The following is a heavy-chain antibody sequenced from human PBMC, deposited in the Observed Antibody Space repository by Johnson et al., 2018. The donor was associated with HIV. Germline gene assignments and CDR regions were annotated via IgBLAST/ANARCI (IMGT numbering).Heavy chain of an antibody. J-gene: IGHJ3*02. CDR2: ISSSGSNI. D-gene: IGHD3-10*01. V-gene: IGHV3-11*04. Sequence: QVQLVESGGSVVRPGGSLRLSCAASGFTFSDYYMSWIRQAPGKGLEWVSYISSSGSNIYYADSVKGRFTISRDNSKNTLYLQMNSLRAEDTAVYYCAKDRGLSAFDIWGQGTMVTVSS. CDR3: AKDRGLSAFDI. CDR1: GFTFSDYY.